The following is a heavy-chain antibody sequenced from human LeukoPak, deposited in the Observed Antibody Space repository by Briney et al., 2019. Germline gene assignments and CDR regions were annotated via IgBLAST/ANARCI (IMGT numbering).Heavy chain of an antibody. D-gene: IGHD6-13*01. CDR3: ARDSIQQQLVLEDRGYPYYFEH. J-gene: IGHJ4*02. V-gene: IGHV3-21*01. CDR1: RSTFSSYS. Sequence: GGSLRLSCAASRSTFSSYSMNWVRQAPGKGLEWVSSISSSGNYIYYADSVKGRFTISRDNAKNSLYLQMNSLRAEDTAVYYCARDSIQQQLVLEDRGYPYYFEHWGQGTLVTVSS. CDR2: ISSSGNYI.